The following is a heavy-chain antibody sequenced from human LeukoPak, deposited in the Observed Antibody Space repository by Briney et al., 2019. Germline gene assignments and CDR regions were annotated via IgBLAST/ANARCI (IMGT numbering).Heavy chain of an antibody. Sequence: PSQTLSLTCTVSGGSISRGDYYWSWIRQPPGTGLEWIGYIYYSGSTYYNPSLKSRVTMSVDTAKNQFSLKLSSVTAADTAVYYCARGPTAGFDPWGQGTLVTVSS. CDR3: ARGPTAGFDP. V-gene: IGHV4-30-4*01. CDR1: GGSISRGDYY. J-gene: IGHJ5*02. CDR2: IYYSGST.